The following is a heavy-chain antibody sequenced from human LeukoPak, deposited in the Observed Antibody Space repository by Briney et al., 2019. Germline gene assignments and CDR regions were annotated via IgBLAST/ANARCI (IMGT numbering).Heavy chain of an antibody. V-gene: IGHV3-21*01. D-gene: IGHD3-10*01. CDR1: GFTFSSYS. Sequence: GGSLRLSCAASGFTFSSYSMNWVRQAPGKGLEWVSSISSSSSYTYYADSVKGRFTISRDNAKNSLYLQMNSLRAEDTAVYYCARDSPYYYGSANWFDPWGQGTLVTVS. CDR3: ARDSPYYYGSANWFDP. J-gene: IGHJ5*02. CDR2: ISSSSSYT.